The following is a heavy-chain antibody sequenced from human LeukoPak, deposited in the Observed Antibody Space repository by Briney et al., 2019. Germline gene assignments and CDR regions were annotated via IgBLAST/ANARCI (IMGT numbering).Heavy chain of an antibody. CDR3: ARDKAHRYYYDSSGYYYDAFDI. Sequence: RPGGSLRLSCAASGFIFDDYGMTWVRQAPGKGLEWVSGINWNGGSTGYADSVKGRFTISRDNAKNSLYLQMNSLRAEDTALYYCARDKAHRYYYDSSGYYYDAFDIWDQGTMVTVSS. CDR2: INWNGGST. J-gene: IGHJ3*02. CDR1: GFIFDDYG. V-gene: IGHV3-20*04. D-gene: IGHD3-22*01.